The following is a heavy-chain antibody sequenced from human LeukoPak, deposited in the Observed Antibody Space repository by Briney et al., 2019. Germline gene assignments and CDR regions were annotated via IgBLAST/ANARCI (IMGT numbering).Heavy chain of an antibody. Sequence: GGSLRLSCAASGFTFDDYGMSWVRQAPGKGLEWVSGINWNGGSTGYADSVKGRFTISRDNAKNSLYLQMNSLRAEDTALYYCARAPPIFGRRVMNAFDIWGQGTMATVSS. CDR2: INWNGGST. J-gene: IGHJ3*02. CDR3: ARAPPIFGRRVMNAFDI. CDR1: GFTFDDYG. D-gene: IGHD3-3*01. V-gene: IGHV3-20*04.